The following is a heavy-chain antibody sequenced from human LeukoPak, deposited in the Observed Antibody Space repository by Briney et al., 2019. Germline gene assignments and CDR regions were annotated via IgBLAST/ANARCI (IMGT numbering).Heavy chain of an antibody. J-gene: IGHJ3*02. Sequence: GGSLRLSCAASGFTFSSYWMSWVRQAPGQGLEWMGGIIPIFGTANYAQKFQGRVTITADKSTSTAYMELSSLRSEDTAVYYCASLYCSGGSCYRAFDIWGQGTMVTVSS. D-gene: IGHD2-15*01. CDR3: ASLYCSGGSCYRAFDI. CDR1: GFTFSSYW. CDR2: IIPIFGTA. V-gene: IGHV1-69*06.